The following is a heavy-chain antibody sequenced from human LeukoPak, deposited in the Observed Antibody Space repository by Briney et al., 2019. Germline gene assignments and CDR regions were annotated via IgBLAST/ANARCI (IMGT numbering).Heavy chain of an antibody. V-gene: IGHV4-39*07. CDR1: GGSISSSSYY. Sequence: SETLSLTCTVSGGSISSSSYYWGWIRQPPGKGLEWIGSIYYSGSTYYNPSLKSRVTISADTSKNQFSLKLSSVTAADTAVYYCARLPPGWELQPYYFDYWGQGTLVTVSS. CDR3: ARLPPGWELQPYYFDY. CDR2: IYYSGST. J-gene: IGHJ4*02. D-gene: IGHD1-26*01.